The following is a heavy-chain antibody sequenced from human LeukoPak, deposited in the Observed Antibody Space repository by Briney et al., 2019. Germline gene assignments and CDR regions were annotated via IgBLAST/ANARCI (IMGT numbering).Heavy chain of an antibody. CDR1: GFIFSSYG. J-gene: IGHJ4*02. D-gene: IGHD3-10*01. CDR2: ISSDGNHK. CDR3: AKEIGGFSGFDY. V-gene: IGHV3-30*18. Sequence: GGSLRLSCEASGFIFSSYGMHWVRQAPGKGLEWVAVISSDGNHKYCADSVQGRFTISRDNSKNTLYLQMNSLRAEDTAIYYCAKEIGGFSGFDYWGQGTLVTVSS.